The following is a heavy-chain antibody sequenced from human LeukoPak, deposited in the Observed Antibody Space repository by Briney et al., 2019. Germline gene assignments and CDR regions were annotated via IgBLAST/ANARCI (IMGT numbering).Heavy chain of an antibody. CDR1: GFIFDDHG. CDR3: AKGLWARAAAGLENWFDP. CDR2: ISWSSGII. D-gene: IGHD6-13*01. Sequence: SGGSLRLSCAASGFIFDDHGMHWVRQAPGKGLEWVSGISWSSGIIGYADSVKGRFTISRDNAKNSLYLQMESLRAEDTAVYYCAKGLWARAAAGLENWFDPWGQGTLVTVSS. J-gene: IGHJ5*02. V-gene: IGHV3-9*01.